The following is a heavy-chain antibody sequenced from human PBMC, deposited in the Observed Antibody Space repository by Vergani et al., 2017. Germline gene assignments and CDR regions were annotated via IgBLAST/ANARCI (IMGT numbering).Heavy chain of an antibody. CDR2: IKQDGSEK. D-gene: IGHD1-26*01. Sequence: EVQLVESGGGLVQPGGSLRVSCAASGFTFSSYWMSWVRQAPGKGLEWVAHIKQDGSEKYYVDSVKGRFTISRDNAENSVYSEMNSLRVEDTAVYYCATMGGATFNRPYNWFDPRGQGTLVTVSS. V-gene: IGHV3-7*01. CDR1: GFTFSSYW. CDR3: ATMGGATFNRPYNWFDP. J-gene: IGHJ5*02.